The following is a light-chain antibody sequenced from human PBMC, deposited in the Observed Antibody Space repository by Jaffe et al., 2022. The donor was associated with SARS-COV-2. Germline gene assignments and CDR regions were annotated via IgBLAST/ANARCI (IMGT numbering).Light chain of an antibody. J-gene: IGLJ3*02. Sequence: QSVLTQPPSASGTPGQRVTISCSGRSSNIGSNYVYWYQQLPGTAPKLLIYRTNQRPSGVPDRFSGSKSGTSASLAITGLRSEDEADYYCAAWDDSLVFGGGTKLTVL. CDR2: RTN. CDR3: AAWDDSLV. CDR1: SSNIGSNY. V-gene: IGLV1-47*01.